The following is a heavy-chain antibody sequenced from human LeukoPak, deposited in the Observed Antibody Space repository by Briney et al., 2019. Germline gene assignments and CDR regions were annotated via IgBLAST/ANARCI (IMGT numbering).Heavy chain of an antibody. CDR1: GGSISSHY. CDR2: IYYSGST. D-gene: IGHD6-19*01. V-gene: IGHV4-59*11. Sequence: SETPSLTCTVSGGSISSHYWSWIRQPPGKGLEWIGYIYYSGSTNYNPSLKSRVTISVDTSKNQFSLKLSSVTAADTAVYYCARVVAVAGTRSFRIYYYYYMDVWGKGTTVTVSS. CDR3: ARVVAVAGTRSFRIYYYYYMDV. J-gene: IGHJ6*03.